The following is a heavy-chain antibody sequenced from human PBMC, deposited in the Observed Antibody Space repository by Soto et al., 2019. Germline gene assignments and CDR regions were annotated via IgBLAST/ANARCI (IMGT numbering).Heavy chain of an antibody. V-gene: IGHV3-21*01. J-gene: IGHJ6*02. CDR1: GLTLRSYS. D-gene: IGHD1-1*01. Sequence: DVQLVESGGGLVKPGGSLRLSCTASGLTLRSYSMNWVRQAPGQGLEWVSSISSTGRNIYNPDSVKGRFAISRDNAKNSLYLQMNSLRVEDTAVYYCVKRGPPREDWNGVDYYYGMDVWGQGTTVTVSS. CDR3: VKRGPPREDWNGVDYYYGMDV. CDR2: ISSTGRNI.